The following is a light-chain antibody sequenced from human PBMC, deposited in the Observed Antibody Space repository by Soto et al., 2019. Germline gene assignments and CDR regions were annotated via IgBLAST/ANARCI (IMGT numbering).Light chain of an antibody. J-gene: IGKJ1*01. V-gene: IGKV3-20*01. CDR1: QSINNNY. CDR3: QPYDASPT. CDR2: GAS. Sequence: EIVLTQSPGTLSLSAGERATLSCRASQSINNNYLAWYQQKPGQAPTVLIYGASGRAPGIPDRFSGSGSGTDFTLTISRLEPEDFAVYYCQPYDASPTFGQGTKVEIK.